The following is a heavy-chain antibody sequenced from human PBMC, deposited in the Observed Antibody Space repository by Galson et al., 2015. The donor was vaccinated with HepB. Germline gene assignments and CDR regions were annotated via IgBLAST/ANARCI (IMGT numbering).Heavy chain of an antibody. J-gene: IGHJ3*02. Sequence: SVKVSCKASGYTFTSYAMHWVRQAPGQRLEWMGWIDTNTGNPTYAQGFTGRFVFSLDTSVSTTYLQISSLQAEDTAMYYCASIMVRGANHDAFDIWGQGTMVTVSS. CDR1: GYTFTSYA. V-gene: IGHV7-4-1*02. D-gene: IGHD3-10*01. CDR2: IDTNTGNP. CDR3: ASIMVRGANHDAFDI.